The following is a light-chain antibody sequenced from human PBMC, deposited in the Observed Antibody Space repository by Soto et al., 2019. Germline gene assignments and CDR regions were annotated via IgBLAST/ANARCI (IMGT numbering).Light chain of an antibody. Sequence: DIQMTQSPSSLSASVGDRVTITCQASQDISNYLNWYQQKPGKAPKLLIYDASNLETGVPSRFSGSGSGTDFTFTISSLQPEDIATYYCPQYDNLLRVNFGQGTRLEIK. V-gene: IGKV1-33*01. CDR1: QDISNY. CDR3: PQYDNLLRVN. J-gene: IGKJ5*01. CDR2: DAS.